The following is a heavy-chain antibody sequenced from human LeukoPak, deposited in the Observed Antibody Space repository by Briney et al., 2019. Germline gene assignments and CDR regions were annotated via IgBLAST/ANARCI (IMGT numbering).Heavy chain of an antibody. J-gene: IGHJ4*02. V-gene: IGHV3-30*04. Sequence: GRSLRLSCAASGFTFSSYAMHWVRQAPGKGLEWVAVISYDGSNKYYADSVKGRFTISRDNSKNTLYLHMNSLRAEDTAVYYCAKRGNLGYFDYWGQGALVTVSS. CDR2: ISYDGSNK. CDR3: AKRGNLGYFDY. D-gene: IGHD3-16*01. CDR1: GFTFSSYA.